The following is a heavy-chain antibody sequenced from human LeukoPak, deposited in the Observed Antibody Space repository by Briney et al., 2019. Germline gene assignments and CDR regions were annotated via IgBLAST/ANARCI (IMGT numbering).Heavy chain of an antibody. J-gene: IGHJ4*02. CDR2: INTYIGNT. CDR1: GYTYTSYD. CDR3: ARSGYGGFDY. V-gene: IGHV1-18*01. Sequence: ASVKVSCKASGYTYTSYDIGWVRQSPGQGLEWMGWINTYIGNTNYAQKFRDRVTMTIDTSTSTAFMELRSLRSDDTAVYYCARSGYGGFDYWGQGTLVTVSS. D-gene: IGHD5-12*01.